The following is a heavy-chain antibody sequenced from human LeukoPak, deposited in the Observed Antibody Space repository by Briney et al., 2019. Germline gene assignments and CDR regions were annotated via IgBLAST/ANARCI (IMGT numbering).Heavy chain of an antibody. CDR2: IYWGDDK. CDR3: AHKGPSFEIGCFDP. D-gene: IGHD3-9*01. V-gene: IGHV2-5*02. Sequence: GPTLVNPTQTLTLTCTFSGFSLSTSGVGVGWIRQPPGKALEWLALIYWGDDKRYSPSLKSRFTITKDTSKSQVVLTMTNLDPVDTATYYCAHKGPSFEIGCFDPWGQGTLVTVSS. CDR1: GFSLSTSGVG. J-gene: IGHJ5*02.